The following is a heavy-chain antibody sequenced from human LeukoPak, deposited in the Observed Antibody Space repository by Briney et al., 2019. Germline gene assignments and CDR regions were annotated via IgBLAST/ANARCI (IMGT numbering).Heavy chain of an antibody. D-gene: IGHD4-11*01. V-gene: IGHV1-2*02. CDR3: ARDAIVRDYSNSDY. CDR2: INPNSDGT. J-gene: IGHJ4*02. Sequence: ASVKVSCKASGYTFTGYYIHWVRQAPGQGLEWMGWINPNSDGTNYAQKFQGRVTMTRDTSISTAYMELSRLTSDDTAVYYCARDAIVRDYSNSDYWGQGPLVTVSS. CDR1: GYTFTGYY.